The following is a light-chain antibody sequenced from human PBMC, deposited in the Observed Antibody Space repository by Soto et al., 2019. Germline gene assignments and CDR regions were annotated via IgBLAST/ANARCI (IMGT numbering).Light chain of an antibody. V-gene: IGKV3-20*01. J-gene: IGKJ1*01. CDR2: GAS. Sequence: EIVLTQSPGTLSLSPGERATLSCRASQSVTSSYLAWYQQKPGQAPRLLILGASSRATGIPDRFRGGGSGTDFTLTVTSVQSEDFGSYYCQQYTEWPTAFGQGTKVDIK. CDR3: QQYTEWPTA. CDR1: QSVTSSY.